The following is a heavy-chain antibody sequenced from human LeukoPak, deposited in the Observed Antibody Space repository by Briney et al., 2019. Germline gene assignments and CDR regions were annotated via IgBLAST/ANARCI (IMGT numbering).Heavy chain of an antibody. D-gene: IGHD6-19*01. J-gene: IGHJ4*02. CDR2: INPNGGGT. CDR1: GYTFTGYY. Sequence: GASVKVSCKASGYTFTGYYLHWVRQAPGQGLEWMGRINPNGGGTNSAQKFQGRVTMTRDTSISTAYMELSRLRSDDTAVYHCARNLISPPVAENYWGQGTLVTVSS. CDR3: ARNLISPPVAENY. V-gene: IGHV1-2*06.